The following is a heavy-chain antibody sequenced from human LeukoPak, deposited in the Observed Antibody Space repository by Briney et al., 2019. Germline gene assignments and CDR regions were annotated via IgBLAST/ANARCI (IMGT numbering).Heavy chain of an antibody. D-gene: IGHD1-26*01. CDR3: ARLMVGGTMEGFDP. J-gene: IGHJ5*02. CDR2: IYYSGST. V-gene: IGHV4-59*01. Sequence: SETLSLTCTVSGGSISSYYWSWIRQPPGKGVEWIGYIYYSGSTNYNPSLKSRVTISVDTSKNQFSLKLSSVTAADTAVYYCARLMVGGTMEGFDPWGQGTLVTVSS. CDR1: GGSISSYY.